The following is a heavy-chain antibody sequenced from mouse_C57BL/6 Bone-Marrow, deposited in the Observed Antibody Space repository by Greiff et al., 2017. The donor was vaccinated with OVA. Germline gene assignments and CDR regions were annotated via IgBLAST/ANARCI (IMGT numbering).Heavy chain of an antibody. CDR2: INPSSGYT. J-gene: IGHJ2*01. V-gene: IGHV1-4*01. CDR1: GYTFTSYT. D-gene: IGHD2-5*01. CDR3: ARGYSNYDYFDY. Sequence: QVQLQQSGAELARPGASVKMSCKASGYTFTSYTMHWVKQRPGQGLEWIGYINPSSGYTKYNQKFKDKATLTADKSSSTAYMKLSSLTSEDSAVYYCARGYSNYDYFDYWGQGTTLTVSS.